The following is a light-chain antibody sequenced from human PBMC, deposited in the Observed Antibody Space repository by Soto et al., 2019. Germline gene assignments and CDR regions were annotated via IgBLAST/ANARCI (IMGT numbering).Light chain of an antibody. J-gene: IGKJ3*01. CDR3: QQYDHWGT. CDR1: QRVSSSY. CDR2: GAS. V-gene: IGKV3-20*01. Sequence: EIVLTQSPGTLSLSPGERATLSCRASQRVSSSYLAWYQQKPGQVPRLLMYGASKRATGTPDRFSGSGSGPDFTLTISRLEPEDLEVYDCQQYDHWGTFGPGTKVDIK.